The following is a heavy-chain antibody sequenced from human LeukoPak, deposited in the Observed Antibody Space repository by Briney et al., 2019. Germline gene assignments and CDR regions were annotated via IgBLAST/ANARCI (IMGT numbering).Heavy chain of an antibody. CDR3: GVVY. CDR1: GFTFSSHW. CDR2: IRPDGSEG. Sequence: GGPLRLSCAASGFTFSSHWMNWVRQAPGKGLEWVANIRPDGSEGYYVDSVKGRFTISRDNVKNSLYLQMNSLRAEDTAVYYCGVVYWGQGTPVTVSS. J-gene: IGHJ4*02. D-gene: IGHD2-15*01. V-gene: IGHV3-7*01.